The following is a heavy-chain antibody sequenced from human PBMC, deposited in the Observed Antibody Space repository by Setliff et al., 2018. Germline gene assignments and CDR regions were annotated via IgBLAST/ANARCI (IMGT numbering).Heavy chain of an antibody. V-gene: IGHV3-11*04. CDR2: IGESGSNI. CDR1: GFTFSGYY. J-gene: IGHJ4*02. Sequence: GGSLRLSCAASGFTFSGYYMQWVRQAPGKGLEWVSHIGESGSNIHYADSVKGRFTISRDNAKNSLYLQMNSLRVEDTAVYYCSRDLQGSGDYVVDYWGQGTLVTVSS. CDR3: SRDLQGSGDYVVDY. D-gene: IGHD4-17*01.